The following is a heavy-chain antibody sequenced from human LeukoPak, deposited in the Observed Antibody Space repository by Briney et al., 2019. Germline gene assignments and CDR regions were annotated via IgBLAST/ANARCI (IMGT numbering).Heavy chain of an antibody. Sequence: GGSLRLSCAASGFTFSSYGMHWVRQAPGKGLEWVAFIRYDGSNKYYADSVKGRFTISRDNSKNTLFVHMNSLRAEDTAVYYCAKVRSGSANWALRIFDNWGQGTLVTVSS. CDR1: GFTFSSYG. V-gene: IGHV3-30*02. D-gene: IGHD1-1*01. CDR3: AKVRSGSANWALRIFDN. CDR2: IRYDGSNK. J-gene: IGHJ4*02.